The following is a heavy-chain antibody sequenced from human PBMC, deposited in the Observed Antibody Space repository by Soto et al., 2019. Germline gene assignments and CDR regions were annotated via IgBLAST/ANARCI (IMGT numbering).Heavy chain of an antibody. CDR3: ARRATWLVRGFGRDYYYYGMDV. J-gene: IGHJ6*02. CDR2: IIPIFGTA. D-gene: IGHD6-19*01. V-gene: IGHV1-69*06. Sequence: VQLVQSGAEVKKPGSSVKVSCKASGGTFSSYAISWVRQAPGQGLEWMGGIIPIFGTANYAQKFQGRVTIAADKATGKAYMELSSLRAEDTAVYYCARRATWLVRGFGRDYYYYGMDVWGQGTTVTVSS. CDR1: GGTFSSYA.